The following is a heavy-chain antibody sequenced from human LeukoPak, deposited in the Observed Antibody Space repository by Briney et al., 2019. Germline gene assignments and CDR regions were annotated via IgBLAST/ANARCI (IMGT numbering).Heavy chain of an antibody. CDR2: ISSSSSYI. V-gene: IGHV3-21*01. J-gene: IGHJ6*03. Sequence: GGSLRLSCAASGFTFSSYSVNWVRQAPGKGLEWVSSISSSSSYIYYADSVKGRFTISRDNAKNSLYLQMNSLRAEDTAVYYCARDTIYGSGTADYYYYYMDVWGKGTTVTVSS. CDR1: GFTFSSYS. CDR3: ARDTIYGSGTADYYYYYMDV. D-gene: IGHD3-10*01.